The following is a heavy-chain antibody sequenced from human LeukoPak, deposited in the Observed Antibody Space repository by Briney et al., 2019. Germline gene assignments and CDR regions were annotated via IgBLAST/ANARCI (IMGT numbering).Heavy chain of an antibody. CDR1: GGSISSSSYY. Sequence: SETLSLTCTVSGGSISSSSYYWSWIRQPPGKGLEWIGYIYYSGTTKYNPSLKSRVTISVDTSKNQFSLKVSSVSAADTAVYYCTRVLVHGQSDYWGQGTLVTVSS. CDR3: TRVLVHGQSDY. V-gene: IGHV4-61*01. D-gene: IGHD2-8*01. J-gene: IGHJ4*02. CDR2: IYYSGTT.